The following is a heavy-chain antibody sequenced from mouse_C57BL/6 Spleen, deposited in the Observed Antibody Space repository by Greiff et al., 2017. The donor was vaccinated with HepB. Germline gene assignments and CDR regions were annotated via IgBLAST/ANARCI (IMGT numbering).Heavy chain of an antibody. V-gene: IGHV1-7*01. D-gene: IGHD2-1*01. CDR3: AREGPYGKSPFDY. CDR1: GYTFTSYW. CDR2: INPSSGYT. Sequence: VQLQQSGAELAKPGASVKLSCKASGYTFTSYWMHWVKQRPGQGLEWIGYINPSSGYTKYNQKFKDKATLNADKSSSTAYMQLSSLTYEDSAVYYCAREGPYGKSPFDYWGQGTTLTVSS. J-gene: IGHJ2*01.